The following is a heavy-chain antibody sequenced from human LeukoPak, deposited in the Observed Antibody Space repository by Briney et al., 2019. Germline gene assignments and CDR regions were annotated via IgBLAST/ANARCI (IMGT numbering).Heavy chain of an antibody. CDR3: ARVGNYYDSSGYYLSFDY. V-gene: IGHV3-7*03. CDR1: GFTFSSYW. CDR2: IKQDGSEK. Sequence: GGSLRLSCAASGFTFSSYWMSWVRQAPGKGLEWVANIKQDGSEKYYVDSVKGRFTISRDNAKNSLYLQMNSLRAEDTAVYYCARVGNYYDSSGYYLSFDYWGQGTPVTVSS. J-gene: IGHJ4*02. D-gene: IGHD3-22*01.